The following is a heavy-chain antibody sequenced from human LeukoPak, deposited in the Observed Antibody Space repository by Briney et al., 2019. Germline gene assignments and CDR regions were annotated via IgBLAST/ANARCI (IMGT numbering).Heavy chain of an antibody. CDR1: GYSFTNYW. V-gene: IGHV5-51*01. D-gene: IGHD3-10*01. Sequence: GESLKISCKASGYSFTNYWIGWVRQMPGKGLEWMGTIYPGDSDTRYSPSFQGQVTISADKSISTAYLQWSSLKASDSAMYYCARGREFHRRSFDTWGQGTLLTVSS. CDR3: ARGREFHRRSFDT. CDR2: IYPGDSDT. J-gene: IGHJ4*02.